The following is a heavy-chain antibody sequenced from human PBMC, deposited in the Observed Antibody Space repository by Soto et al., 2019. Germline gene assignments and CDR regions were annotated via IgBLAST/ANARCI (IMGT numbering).Heavy chain of an antibody. CDR1: GGSISSGGYY. D-gene: IGHD3-3*01. V-gene: IGHV4-31*03. CDR2: IYYSGSP. CDR3: ARMLGATIFRY. J-gene: IGHJ4*02. Sequence: QVQLQESGPGLVKPSQTLSLTCTVSGGSISSGGYYWNWIRQHPGKGLEWIGYIYYSGSPYYNPSLESRLTISVDPSNNQFALKLSAVTAADTAVYYCARMLGATIFRYWGQGTLVTVSS.